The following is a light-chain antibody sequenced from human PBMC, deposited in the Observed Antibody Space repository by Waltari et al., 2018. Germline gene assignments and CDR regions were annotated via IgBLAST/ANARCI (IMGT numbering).Light chain of an antibody. CDR1: QSVCRY. J-gene: IGKJ1*01. Sequence: EIVLTQSPGTLSLSPGERATLSCRASQSVCRYLAWYQQKPGQAPRLLIYGASSRATGIPDRFSGSGSGTDFSLTISRLEPEDFAVYYCQNHERLPAVFGQGTKVEIK. CDR2: GAS. CDR3: QNHERLPAV. V-gene: IGKV3-20*01.